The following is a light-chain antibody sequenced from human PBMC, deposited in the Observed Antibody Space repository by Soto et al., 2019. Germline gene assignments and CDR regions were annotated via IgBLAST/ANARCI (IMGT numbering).Light chain of an antibody. Sequence: QSALIQPASVSGSPGQSITISCTGTSSDVGGYNFVSWYQQHPGKVPKVMIFEVSNRPSGVSDRFSGSKSGNTASLTISGLQAEDEADYYCSSYTSSSTWVFGGGTKVTVL. V-gene: IGLV2-14*01. CDR2: EVS. CDR3: SSYTSSSTWV. CDR1: SSDVGGYNF. J-gene: IGLJ3*02.